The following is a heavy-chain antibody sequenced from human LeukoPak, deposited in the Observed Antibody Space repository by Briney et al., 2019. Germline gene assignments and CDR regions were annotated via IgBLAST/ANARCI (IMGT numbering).Heavy chain of an antibody. J-gene: IGHJ5*02. V-gene: IGHV1-2*02. CDR1: GYTFTDYF. CDR2: INPDSDDT. D-gene: IGHD6-6*01. CDR3: ARGAAGSNELVPVHPYNWFDP. Sequence: GASVKVSCKASGYTFTDYFIHWVRQAPGHGLEWMGSINPDSDDTNYPQKFQGRVTMTRDTSISTAYMELSRLRSDDTAVYYCARGAAGSNELVPVHPYNWFDPWGQGTLVTVSS.